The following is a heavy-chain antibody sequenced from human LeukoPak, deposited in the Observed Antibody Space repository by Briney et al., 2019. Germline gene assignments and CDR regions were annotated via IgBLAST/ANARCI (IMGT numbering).Heavy chain of an antibody. CDR3: ATDFRCSSTSCHRLGALDFDY. CDR2: IIPIFGTA. J-gene: IGHJ4*02. D-gene: IGHD2-2*02. Sequence: SVKVSCKASGGTFSSYAISWVRQAPGQGLEWMGGIIPIFGTANYAQKFQGRVTITADESTSTAYMELSSLRSEDTAVYYCATDFRCSSTSCHRLGALDFDYWDQGTLVTVSS. CDR1: GGTFSSYA. V-gene: IGHV1-69*01.